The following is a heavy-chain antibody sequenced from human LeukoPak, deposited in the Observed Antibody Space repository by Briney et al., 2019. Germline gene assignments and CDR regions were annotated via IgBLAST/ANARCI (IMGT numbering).Heavy chain of an antibody. D-gene: IGHD4-23*01. CDR3: ARVLYGGNSLWGY. Sequence: GASVKVSCKASGGTSTIYGISWVRQAPGQGLEWMGRIIPIVGIANYAQKFQGRVTITADKAASTVYMELGSLRSEDTAVYYCARVLYGGNSLWGYWGQGTLVTVSS. V-gene: IGHV1-69*04. CDR1: GGTSTIYG. CDR2: IIPIVGIA. J-gene: IGHJ4*02.